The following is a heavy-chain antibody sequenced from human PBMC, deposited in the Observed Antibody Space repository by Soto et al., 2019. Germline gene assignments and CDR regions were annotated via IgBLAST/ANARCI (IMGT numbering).Heavy chain of an antibody. Sequence: QITLKESGPTVVKPTETLTLTCTFSGFSLTTSGVGVGWVRQSPGKAPEWFALIYWDDDKRYSTSLKSRLTITKDTSKNQVVLTMANVDPADTATYYCAHRVLRTVFGLVTTTAIYFDFWGQGTPVVVSS. D-gene: IGHD3-3*01. CDR2: IYWDDDK. CDR1: GFSLTTSGVG. V-gene: IGHV2-5*02. CDR3: AHRVLRTVFGLVTTTAIYFDF. J-gene: IGHJ4*02.